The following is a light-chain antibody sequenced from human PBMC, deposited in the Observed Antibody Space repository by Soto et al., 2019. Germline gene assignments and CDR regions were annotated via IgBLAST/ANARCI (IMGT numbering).Light chain of an antibody. CDR2: GNS. Sequence: QAVVTQPPSVSGAPGQRVTISCTGSSSNIGAGYDVRWYQQLPGTAPKLLIYGNSNRPSGVPDRFSGSKSGTSASLAITGLQAEDEADYYCQSYDSSLIYVFGTGTKVTVL. V-gene: IGLV1-40*01. CDR1: SSNIGAGYD. CDR3: QSYDSSLIYV. J-gene: IGLJ1*01.